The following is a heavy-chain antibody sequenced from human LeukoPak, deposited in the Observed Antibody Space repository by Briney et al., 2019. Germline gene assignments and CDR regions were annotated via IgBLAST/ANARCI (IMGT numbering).Heavy chain of an antibody. D-gene: IGHD1-1*01. CDR2: ISETGDSK. Sequence: GGSLRLSCAASGFTFSSRGMSWVRQAPGKGLEWVSSISETGDSKYYADSVQGRFTISRDNSKNTLYLQMNSLRSEDTALYYCAKVWRGNYYDYWGQGTLVTVSS. J-gene: IGHJ4*02. CDR1: GFTFSSRG. V-gene: IGHV3-23*01. CDR3: AKVWRGNYYDY.